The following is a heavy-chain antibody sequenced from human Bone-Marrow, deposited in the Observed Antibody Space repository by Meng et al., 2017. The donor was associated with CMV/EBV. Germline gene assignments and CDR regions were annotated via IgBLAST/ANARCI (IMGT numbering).Heavy chain of an antibody. CDR2: IYWNDDK. CDR3: AHASGYCSSTSCYRAYYYYGMDV. Sequence: SGPTLVKPTQTLTLTCTFSGFSLTSSGVGVAWIRQPPGKALEWLALIYWNDDKRYSPSLKSRLTITKDTSKNQVVLTMTNMDPVDTATYYCAHASGYCSSTSCYRAYYYYGMDVWGQGTTVTVSS. J-gene: IGHJ6*02. D-gene: IGHD2-2*02. V-gene: IGHV2-5*01. CDR1: GFSLTSSGVG.